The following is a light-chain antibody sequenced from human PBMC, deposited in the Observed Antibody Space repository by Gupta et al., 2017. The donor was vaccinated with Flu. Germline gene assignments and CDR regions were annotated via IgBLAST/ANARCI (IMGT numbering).Light chain of an antibody. CDR2: EVS. V-gene: IGLV2-23*02. J-gene: IGLJ3*02. CDR1: SSDVGSYNL. Sequence: GQSITISCTGTSSDVGSYNLVSWYQQHPGKAPKLMIYEVSKRPSGVSNRFSGSKSGNTASLTISGLQAEDEADYYCCSYAGSRVFGGGTKLTVL. CDR3: CSYAGSRV.